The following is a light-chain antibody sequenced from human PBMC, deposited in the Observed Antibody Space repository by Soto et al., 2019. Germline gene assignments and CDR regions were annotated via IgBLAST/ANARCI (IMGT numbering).Light chain of an antibody. CDR3: QQYNNWPPLT. Sequence: EIVLTQSPGTLSLSPGERATLSCRASQSVSTFLAWFQQKPGQPPRLLIYNASNRTTGIPARFSGSGSGTEFTLTISSLQSEDFAVYYCQQYNNWPPLTFGGGTKVDIK. CDR2: NAS. CDR1: QSVSTF. V-gene: IGKV3D-15*01. J-gene: IGKJ4*01.